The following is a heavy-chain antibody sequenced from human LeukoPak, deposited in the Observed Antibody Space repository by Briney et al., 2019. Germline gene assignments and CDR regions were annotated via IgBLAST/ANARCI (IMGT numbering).Heavy chain of an antibody. V-gene: IGHV3-30*03. Sequence: GGSLRLSCAASGFTFSSYGMHWVRQAPGKGLEWVAVISYDGSNKYYADSVKGRFTISRDNSKNTLYLQMNSLRAEDTAVYYCTTEGFTGNYYYFDCWGQGTLVTVSS. D-gene: IGHD1-26*01. CDR3: TTEGFTGNYYYFDC. CDR1: GFTFSSYG. CDR2: ISYDGSNK. J-gene: IGHJ4*02.